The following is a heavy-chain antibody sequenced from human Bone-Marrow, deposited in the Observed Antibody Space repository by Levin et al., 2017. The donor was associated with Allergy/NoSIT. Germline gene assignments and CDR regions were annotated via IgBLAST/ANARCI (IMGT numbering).Heavy chain of an antibody. CDR2: ISARRTTM. D-gene: IGHD3-16*01. J-gene: IGHJ3*02. CDR1: GFSFSTYG. CDR3: ARDEASFGDALDI. V-gene: IGHV3-48*01. Sequence: PGGSLRLSCAASGFSFSTYGMIWVRQAPGKGLEWVSYISARRTTMYYADSVKGRFTISRDDAKNTLYLQMSSLRAEDPAVYYCARDEASFGDALDIWGQGTRVTVSS.